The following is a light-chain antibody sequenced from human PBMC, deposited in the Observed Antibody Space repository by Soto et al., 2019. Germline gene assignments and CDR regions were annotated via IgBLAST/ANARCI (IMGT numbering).Light chain of an antibody. J-gene: IGKJ1*01. CDR2: AAS. Sequence: DIQMTQSPSSLSASVGDRVTITCRASQSISSYLNWYQQKPGKAPKLLIYAASSLQSGVPSRFSGSGSGPDFTLTISSLQPEDFANYYCQQTYSTPRTFGQGTKVEIK. V-gene: IGKV1-39*01. CDR3: QQTYSTPRT. CDR1: QSISSY.